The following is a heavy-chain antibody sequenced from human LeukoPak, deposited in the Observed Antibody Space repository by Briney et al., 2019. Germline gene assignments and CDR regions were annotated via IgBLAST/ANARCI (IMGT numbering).Heavy chain of an antibody. J-gene: IGHJ4*02. CDR2: IFYSGST. Sequence: SETLSLTCTVSGATFSSGGYYWIWIRQHPGKGLEWIGYIFYSGSTYYNPSLKSRVTIPVDTSKNQFSLKLSSVTAADTAVYYCARARYYYANGGLPTPGLSDYWGQGTLVTVSS. CDR1: GATFSSGGYY. D-gene: IGHD3-22*01. V-gene: IGHV4-31*03. CDR3: ARARYYYANGGLPTPGLSDY.